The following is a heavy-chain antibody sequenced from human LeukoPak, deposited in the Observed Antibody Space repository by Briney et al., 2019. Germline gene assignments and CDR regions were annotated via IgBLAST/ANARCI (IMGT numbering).Heavy chain of an antibody. Sequence: SETLSLTCTVSGGSISSGNYYWSWIRQPAGKGLEWIGRIYTSGSTNYNPSLKSRVAMSVDTSKNQFSLKLSSVTAADTAVYYCARGRQWLVEGVYYYYYGMDVWGQGTTVTVSS. D-gene: IGHD6-19*01. CDR2: IYTSGST. J-gene: IGHJ6*02. V-gene: IGHV4-61*02. CDR1: GGSISSGNYY. CDR3: ARGRQWLVEGVYYYYYGMDV.